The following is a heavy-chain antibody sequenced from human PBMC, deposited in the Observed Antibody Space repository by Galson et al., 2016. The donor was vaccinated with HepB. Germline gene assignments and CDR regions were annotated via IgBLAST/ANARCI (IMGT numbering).Heavy chain of an antibody. CDR3: ARPRAFDTRDLDY. D-gene: IGHD3-22*01. V-gene: IGHV3-48*02. CDR1: GFTFSSYS. Sequence: SLRLSCAASGFTFSSYSMNWVRQAPGKGLEWVSHISSSSSSIYYADSVRGRFTISRDNAKNSLYLQMNSLRDEDTAVYYCARPRAFDTRDLDYWGQGTLVTVSS. CDR2: ISSSSSSI. J-gene: IGHJ4*02.